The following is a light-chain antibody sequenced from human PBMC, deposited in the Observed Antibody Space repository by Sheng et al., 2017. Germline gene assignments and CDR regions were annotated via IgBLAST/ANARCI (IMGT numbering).Light chain of an antibody. Sequence: EIVLTQSPGTLSLSPGERATLSCRASRSVTSDYLAWYQQKLGQAPRLLIYGASSRATGIPDRFSGSGSGTDFTLTISRLEPEDFAVYYCQQYGSSPITFGQGTQLESK. CDR2: GAS. J-gene: IGKJ5*01. CDR1: RSVTSDY. CDR3: QQYGSSPIT. V-gene: IGKV3-20*01.